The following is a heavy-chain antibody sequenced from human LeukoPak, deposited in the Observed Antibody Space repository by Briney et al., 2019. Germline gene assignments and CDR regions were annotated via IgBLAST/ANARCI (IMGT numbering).Heavy chain of an antibody. D-gene: IGHD6-13*01. CDR1: GYPFTRNG. V-gene: IGHV1-18*01. CDR2: ISAYNGNT. CDR3: ARDPLSAAGSGWFDP. Sequence: ASVKVSCKASGYPFTRNGISWVRQAPGQGLEWMGWISAYNGNTNYAQNLQGRVTMTTDTSTTTAYMELRSLRSDDTAVYYCARDPLSAAGSGWFDPWGQGTPVTVSS. J-gene: IGHJ5*02.